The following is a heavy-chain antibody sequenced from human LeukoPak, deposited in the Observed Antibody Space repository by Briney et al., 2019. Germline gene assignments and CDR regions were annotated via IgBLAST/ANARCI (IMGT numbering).Heavy chain of an antibody. Sequence: SETLSLTCTVSGGSISSGSYYWSWIRQPAGKGLEWIGRIYTSGSTNYNPSLMSRVTISVDTSKNQFSLKLSSVTAADTAVYYCARASSSEDQPITFDYWGQGTLVTVSS. CDR1: GGSISSGSYY. V-gene: IGHV4-61*02. D-gene: IGHD6-6*01. CDR3: ARASSSEDQPITFDY. J-gene: IGHJ4*02. CDR2: IYTSGST.